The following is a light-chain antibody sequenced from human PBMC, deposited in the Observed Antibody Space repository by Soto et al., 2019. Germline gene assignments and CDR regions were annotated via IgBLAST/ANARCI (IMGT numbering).Light chain of an antibody. CDR2: GAS. Sequence: EILLTQSPGTLSLSPGDRATLSCRASQSLTSSFLAWYQQKPGQPPRLLICGASIRATDIPDRFSGSGSGTDFTLNISRLEPEDFAVYFCQQYGRLPLSFGGGTKVEIK. J-gene: IGKJ4*01. V-gene: IGKV3-20*01. CDR3: QQYGRLPLS. CDR1: QSLTSSF.